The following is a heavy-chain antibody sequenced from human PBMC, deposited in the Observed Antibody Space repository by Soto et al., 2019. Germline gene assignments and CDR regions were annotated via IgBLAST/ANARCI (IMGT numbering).Heavy chain of an antibody. CDR3: ARIYDFWSDPYYYYGMDV. V-gene: IGHV1-8*01. D-gene: IGHD3-3*01. CDR2: MNPNSGNT. J-gene: IGHJ6*02. Sequence: ASVKVSCKASGYTFTSYDINWVRQATGQGLEWMGWMNPNSGNTGYAQKFQGRVTMTRNTSISTAYMELSSLRSEDTAVYYCARIYDFWSDPYYYYGMDVWGQGTTVTVAS. CDR1: GYTFTSYD.